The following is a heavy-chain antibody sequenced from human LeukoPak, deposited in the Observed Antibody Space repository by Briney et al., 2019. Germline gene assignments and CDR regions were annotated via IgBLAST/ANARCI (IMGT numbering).Heavy chain of an antibody. CDR1: GGSISGGSYY. Sequence: SETLSLTCTVSGGSISGGSYYWTWIRQPAGKGLEWIGRIYIGEIASYSSSLKSRVTISVDTSKNQFSLNVSSVTAADTAVYYCARDPALTFNWFDPWGQGTLVTVSS. CDR3: ARDPALTFNWFDP. CDR2: IYIGEIA. V-gene: IGHV4-61*02. J-gene: IGHJ5*02. D-gene: IGHD2-21*02.